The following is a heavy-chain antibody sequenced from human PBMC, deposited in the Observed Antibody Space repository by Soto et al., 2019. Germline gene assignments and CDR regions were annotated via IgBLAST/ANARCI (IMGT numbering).Heavy chain of an antibody. J-gene: IGHJ5*02. CDR1: GGSISSGFYS. D-gene: IGHD2-21*02. Sequence: LSLTCAVSGGSISSGFYSWSWIRQPPGQGLEWIGYIYNSGNTYYNPSLMSRVTISVDRSQNHFSLKLTSVTAADTAVYYCARGSDGVWNWFDPWGQGTQVTVSS. CDR2: IYNSGNT. V-gene: IGHV4-30-2*01. CDR3: ARGSDGVWNWFDP.